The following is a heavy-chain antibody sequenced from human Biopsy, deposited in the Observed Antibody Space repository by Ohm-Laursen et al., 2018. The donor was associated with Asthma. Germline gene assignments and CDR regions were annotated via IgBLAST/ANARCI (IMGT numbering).Heavy chain of an antibody. V-gene: IGHV3-30*03. CDR3: ARQVKSTVFGVSYKKFDF. Sequence: SLRLSCAASVLTFSSYGMVWVRLAPGKGLEWVALISNDGANKFYADSVQGRFTISRDNSKNTLYLQMHSRKIEDTAVYFCARQVKSTVFGVSYKKFDFWGQGTLVAVSS. CDR1: VLTFSSYG. D-gene: IGHD3-3*01. J-gene: IGHJ4*02. CDR2: ISNDGANK.